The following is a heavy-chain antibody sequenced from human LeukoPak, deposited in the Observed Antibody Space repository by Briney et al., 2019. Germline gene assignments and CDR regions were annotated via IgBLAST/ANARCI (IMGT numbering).Heavy chain of an antibody. CDR2: INPNSGGT. J-gene: IGHJ6*03. CDR1: GYTFTGYF. CDR3: ARGAVPVFYYYMDV. V-gene: IGHV1-2*02. Sequence: ASVKVSCKASGYTFTGYFMHWVRQAPGQGLERMGWINPNSGGTNYAQKFQGRVTMTRDTSISTAYMELSRLGSDDTAVYYCARGAVPVFYYYMDVWGKGTTVTVSS. D-gene: IGHD2-2*01.